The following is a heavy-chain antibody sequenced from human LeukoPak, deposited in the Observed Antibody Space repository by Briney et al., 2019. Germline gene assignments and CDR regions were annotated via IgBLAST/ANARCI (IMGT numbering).Heavy chain of an antibody. CDR3: ARVRHGSGSFSLDY. V-gene: IGHV4-59*01. D-gene: IGHD3-10*01. Sequence: TSETLSLTSAVYGGSFSGYYWSWIRQPPGKGLEWIGYIYYSGSTNYNPSLKSRVTISVDTSKNQFSLKLSSVTAADTAVYYCARVRHGSGSFSLDYWGQGTLVTVSS. CDR2: IYYSGST. J-gene: IGHJ4*02. CDR1: GGSFSGYY.